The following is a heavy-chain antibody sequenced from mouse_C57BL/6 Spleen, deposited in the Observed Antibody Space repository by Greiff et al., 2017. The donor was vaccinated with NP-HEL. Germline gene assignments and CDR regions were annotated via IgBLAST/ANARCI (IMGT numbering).Heavy chain of an antibody. J-gene: IGHJ4*01. CDR2: ISSGGSYT. CDR3: ARRSRYYYGSSYDAMDY. CDR1: GFTFSSYG. V-gene: IGHV5-6*02. Sequence: EVKLEESGGDLVKPGGSLKLSCAASGFTFSSYGMSWVRQTPDKRLEWVATISSGGSYTYYPDSVKGRFTISRDNAKNTLYLQMSSLKSEDTAMYYCARRSRYYYGSSYDAMDYWGQGTSVTVSS. D-gene: IGHD1-1*01.